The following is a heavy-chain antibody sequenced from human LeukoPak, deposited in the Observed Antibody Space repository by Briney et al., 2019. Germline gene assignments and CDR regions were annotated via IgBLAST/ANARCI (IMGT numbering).Heavy chain of an antibody. CDR2: ITWDSGTI. CDR1: GFSLGDYA. CDR3: AKGKSIASLWYMDV. V-gene: IGHV3-9*01. J-gene: IGHJ6*03. Sequence: PGRSLRLSCEASGFSLGDYAMHWVRQIPGKGLEWVSGITWDSGTIDYAGSARGRFTVSRDNAKNSLYLQMNTLRPEDTAIYYCAKGKSIASLWYMDVWGKGTTVIVSS. D-gene: IGHD2-2*01.